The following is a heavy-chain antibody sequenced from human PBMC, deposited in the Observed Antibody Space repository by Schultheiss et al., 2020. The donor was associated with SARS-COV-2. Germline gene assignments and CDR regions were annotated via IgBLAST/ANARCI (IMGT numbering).Heavy chain of an antibody. CDR2: INHSGST. J-gene: IGHJ6*02. D-gene: IGHD2-2*01. CDR1: GGSFSGYY. Sequence: SETLSLTCAVYGGSFSGYYWSWIRQPPGKGLEWIGEINHSGSTNYNPSLKSRVTISVDTSKNQFSLKLSSVTAADTAVYYCAMGCSSTSCYGYYYYGMDVWGQGTTVTVSS. CDR3: AMGCSSTSCYGYYYYGMDV. V-gene: IGHV4-34*01.